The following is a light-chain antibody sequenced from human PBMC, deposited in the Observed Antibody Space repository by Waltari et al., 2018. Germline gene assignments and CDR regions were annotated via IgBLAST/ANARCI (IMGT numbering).Light chain of an antibody. J-gene: IGKJ3*01. CDR1: QSISRN. CDR3: QQSYTNPVT. V-gene: IGKV1-39*01. CDR2: DAS. Sequence: DIQMTQSPSSLSASVGDRVTITCRASQSISRNLNWYQQKPGKAPKLLLHDASTLHSGVPSRISGSGSGTDFTLTITSLQPEDFATYYCQQSYTNPVTFGPGTKVEIK.